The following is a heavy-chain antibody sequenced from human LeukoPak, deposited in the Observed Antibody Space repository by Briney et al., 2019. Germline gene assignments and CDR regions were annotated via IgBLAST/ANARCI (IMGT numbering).Heavy chain of an antibody. D-gene: IGHD5-12*01. CDR3: ARASGYAEVEY. V-gene: IGHV4-38-2*02. Sequence: ASETLSLTCTVSGYSISSGYYWGWIRQPPGKGLEWIGSIYHGGSTYYNPSLKSRVTISVDTSKNQFSLKLSSVTAADTAVYYCARASGYAEVEYWGQGTLVTVSS. CDR2: IYHGGST. CDR1: GYSISSGYY. J-gene: IGHJ4*02.